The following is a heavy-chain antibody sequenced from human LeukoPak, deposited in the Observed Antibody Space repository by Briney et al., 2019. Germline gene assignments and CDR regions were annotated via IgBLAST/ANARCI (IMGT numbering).Heavy chain of an antibody. CDR1: GFTFSIYG. CDR2: IRYDGSNK. V-gene: IGHV3-30*02. CDR3: AKEKGLHPYYFDY. D-gene: IGHD2-15*01. Sequence: GGSLRLSCAASGFTFSIYGMHWVRQAPGKGLEWVAFIRYDGSNKYYADSVKGRFTISRDNSKNTLYLQMNSLRAEDTAVYYCAKEKGLHPYYFDYWGQGTLVTVSS. J-gene: IGHJ4*02.